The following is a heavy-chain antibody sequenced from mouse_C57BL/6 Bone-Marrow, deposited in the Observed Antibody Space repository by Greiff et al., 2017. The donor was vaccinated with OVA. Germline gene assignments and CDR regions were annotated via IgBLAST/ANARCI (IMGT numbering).Heavy chain of an antibody. D-gene: IGHD2-4*01. Sequence: QVQLQQPGAELVKPGASVKLSCTASGYTFTSYWMQWVKQRPGQGLEWIGEIDPSDSYTNYNQKFKGKATLTVDTSSSTAYVKLSSLTSEDSAVYYCARDYYYDGTYWYFDVWGTGTTITVSS. J-gene: IGHJ1*03. CDR2: IDPSDSYT. V-gene: IGHV1-50*01. CDR3: ARDYYYDGTYWYFDV. CDR1: GYTFTSYW.